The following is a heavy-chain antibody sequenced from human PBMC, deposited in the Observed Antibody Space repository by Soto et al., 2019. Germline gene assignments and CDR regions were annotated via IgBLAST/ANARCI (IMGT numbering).Heavy chain of an antibody. D-gene: IGHD6-13*01. CDR2: IDWDDDK. J-gene: IGHJ4*02. CDR1: GFSLSTRKVG. V-gene: IGHV2-70*18. CDR3: ARIRGIAAALDY. Sequence: SGPTLVNPTETLTLSCTFSGFSLSTRKVGVGWVRQPPGKALEWLARIDWDDDKYYSTSLKTRLTISKDTSKNQVVLTMTNMDPVDTATYYCARIRGIAAALDYWGQGTLVTVSS.